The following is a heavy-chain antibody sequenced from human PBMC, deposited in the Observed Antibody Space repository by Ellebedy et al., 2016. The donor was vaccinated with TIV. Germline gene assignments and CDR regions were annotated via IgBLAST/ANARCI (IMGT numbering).Heavy chain of an antibody. V-gene: IGHV3-33*01. CDR1: GFTFSSYG. CDR3: ARGGSYYADY. J-gene: IGHJ4*03. CDR2: IWYDGGNK. D-gene: IGHD1-26*01. Sequence: GESLKISCAASGFTFSSYGMHWVRQAPGKGLEWVAVIWYDGGNKYYAHSVKGRFTISRDNSKNTLYLQMNSLGAEDTAVYYCARGGSYYADYWGQGTTVTVSS.